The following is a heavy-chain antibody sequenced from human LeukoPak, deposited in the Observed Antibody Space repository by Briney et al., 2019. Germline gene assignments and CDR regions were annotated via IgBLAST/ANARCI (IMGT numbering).Heavy chain of an antibody. J-gene: IGHJ4*02. CDR2: ISGSGGST. Sequence: PGGSLRLSCAASGFTFSSSAMSWVRQAPGKGLEWVSAISGSGGSTYYADSVKGRFTISRDNSKNTLYLQMNSLRAEDTAVYYCAKDNPTYYDILTGYHDYDYWGQGTLVTVSS. CDR3: AKDNPTYYDILTGYHDYDY. CDR1: GFTFSSSA. V-gene: IGHV3-23*01. D-gene: IGHD3-9*01.